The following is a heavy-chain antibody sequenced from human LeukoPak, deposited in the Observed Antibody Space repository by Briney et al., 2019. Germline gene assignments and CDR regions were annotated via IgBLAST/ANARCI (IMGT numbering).Heavy chain of an antibody. CDR3: ARGSKYRSSHFDC. V-gene: IGHV4-61*05. CDR2: IYYSGST. CDR1: GGSISSSSYY. Sequence: KPSETLSLTCTVSGGSISSSSYYWSWIRQPPGKGLEWIGYIYYSGSTNYNPSLKSRVTISVDTSKNQFSLELKSVTAADTAVYYCARGSKYRSSHFDCWGQGTLVTVSS. J-gene: IGHJ4*02. D-gene: IGHD6-13*01.